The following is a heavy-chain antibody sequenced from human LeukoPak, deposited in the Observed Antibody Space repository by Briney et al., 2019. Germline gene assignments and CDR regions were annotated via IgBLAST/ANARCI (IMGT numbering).Heavy chain of an antibody. D-gene: IGHD1-26*01. Sequence: SQTLSLTCTVSGGSISSGSYYWSWIRQPAGKGLEWIGRIYTSGSTNYNPSLKSRVTISVDTSKNQFSLKLSSVTAADTAVYYCARDLRGSYYAFDIWGQGTMVTVSS. CDR3: ARDLRGSYYAFDI. V-gene: IGHV4-61*02. CDR2: IYTSGST. J-gene: IGHJ3*02. CDR1: GGSISSGSYY.